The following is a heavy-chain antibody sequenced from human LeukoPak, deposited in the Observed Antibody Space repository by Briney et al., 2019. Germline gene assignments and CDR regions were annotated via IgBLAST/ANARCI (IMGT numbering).Heavy chain of an antibody. J-gene: IGHJ4*02. V-gene: IGHV3-53*01. CDR1: GFTVSSNY. CDR3: ARDSDSGPWTQLWC. Sequence: PGGSLRLSCAASGFTVSSNYMRWVRQAPGKGLEWVSVIYSGGSTHYADSVKGRFTISRDNSKNTLYLQMNSLRAEDTAVYYCARDSDSGPWTQLWCWGQGPLVTVSS. CDR2: IYSGGST. D-gene: IGHD5-18*01.